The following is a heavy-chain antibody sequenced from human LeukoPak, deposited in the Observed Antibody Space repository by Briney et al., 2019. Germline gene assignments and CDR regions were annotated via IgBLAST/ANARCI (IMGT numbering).Heavy chain of an antibody. CDR3: VRHGEF. CDR2: IHHSGST. J-gene: IGHJ1*01. V-gene: IGHV4-38-2*01. CDR1: GYSITSGYY. D-gene: IGHD7-27*01. Sequence: SETLSLTCGVSGYSITSGYYWVWIRQPPGKGLEWIGSIHHSGSTYYNPSLKSRVTISVDTSKNQFYLKVNSVTAADTAVYYCVRHGEFWGQGTLVTVSS.